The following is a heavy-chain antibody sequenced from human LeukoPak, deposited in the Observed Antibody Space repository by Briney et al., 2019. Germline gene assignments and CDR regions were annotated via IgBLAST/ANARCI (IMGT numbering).Heavy chain of an antibody. D-gene: IGHD5-18*01. Sequence: ASVKVSCKASGYTFTSYGISWVRQAPGQGLEWMGWISAYNGSTNYAQKLQGRVTMTTDTSTSTAYMELRSLRSDDTAVYYCARDRRGSGYSYGYYFDYWGQGTLVTVSS. J-gene: IGHJ4*02. CDR3: ARDRRGSGYSYGYYFDY. CDR1: GYTFTSYG. V-gene: IGHV1-18*01. CDR2: ISAYNGST.